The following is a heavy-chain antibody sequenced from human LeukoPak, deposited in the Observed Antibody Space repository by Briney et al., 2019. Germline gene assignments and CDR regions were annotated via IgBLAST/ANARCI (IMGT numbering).Heavy chain of an antibody. Sequence: PGGSLRLSCAASGFTFSDYYMSWIRQAPGKGLEWVSYISSSGSTIYYADSVKGRFTISRDNSKNTLYLQMNSLRAEDTAVYYCAKLSPRGYNHLDLDYWGQGTLVTVSS. CDR1: GFTFSDYY. CDR2: ISSSGSTI. J-gene: IGHJ4*02. CDR3: AKLSPRGYNHLDLDY. D-gene: IGHD5-24*01. V-gene: IGHV3-11*01.